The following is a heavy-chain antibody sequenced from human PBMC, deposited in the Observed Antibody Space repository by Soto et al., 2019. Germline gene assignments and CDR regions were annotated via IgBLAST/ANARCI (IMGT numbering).Heavy chain of an antibody. V-gene: IGHV3-23*01. Sequence: GSLRLSCAASGFTFSNYVLSWVRQAPGKGLEWVSAISGTGGSTYYADSVKGRFTISRDNSKNTLYVQMNSLRVEDTAVYYCAKEENSSGWTWGLGTLVTVSS. CDR1: GFTFSNYV. CDR3: AKEENSSGWT. J-gene: IGHJ4*02. CDR2: ISGTGGST. D-gene: IGHD6-19*01.